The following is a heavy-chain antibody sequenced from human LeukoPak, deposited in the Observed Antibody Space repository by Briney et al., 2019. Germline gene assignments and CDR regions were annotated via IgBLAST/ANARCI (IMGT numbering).Heavy chain of an antibody. CDR2: ISSDGINK. Sequence: PGGSLRLSCAASGFIFRNYAMHWVRQAPGKGLEWVAVISSDGINKYYADSVKGRFTISRDNSKNTLYLQMNSLRPEDTAKYYCARGVVVVVAATSNWFDPWGQGTLVTVSS. D-gene: IGHD2-15*01. CDR3: ARGVVVVVAATSNWFDP. J-gene: IGHJ5*02. V-gene: IGHV3-30*04. CDR1: GFIFRNYA.